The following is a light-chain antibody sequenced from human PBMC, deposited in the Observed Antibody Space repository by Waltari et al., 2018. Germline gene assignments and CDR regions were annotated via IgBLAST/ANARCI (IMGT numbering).Light chain of an antibody. CDR1: NSAIGSVNF. Sequence: QSALTQPASVSGAPGQSNTISCTGTNSAIGSVNFVSWYQQQPKQVPKLVLYEFSNRPSGVSNSFSVSKSGNTAFLTISGLQAEDEAEYYCSSYTKSTTQVFGTGTKVTVL. V-gene: IGLV2-14*01. CDR2: EFS. J-gene: IGLJ1*01. CDR3: SSYTKSTTQV.